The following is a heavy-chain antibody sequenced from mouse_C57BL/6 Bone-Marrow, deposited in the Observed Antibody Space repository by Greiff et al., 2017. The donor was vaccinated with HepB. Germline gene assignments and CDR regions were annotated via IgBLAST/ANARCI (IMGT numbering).Heavy chain of an antibody. CDR2: INPGSGGT. V-gene: IGHV1-54*01. D-gene: IGHD1-1*01. J-gene: IGHJ4*01. CDR3: ASSYGSSYDYAMDY. Sequence: QVQLQHSGAELVRPGTSVKVSCKASGYAFTNYLIEWVKQRPGQGLEWIGVINPGSGGTNYNEKFKGKATLTADKSSSTAYMQLSSLTSEDSAVYFCASSYGSSYDYAMDYWGQGTSVTVSS. CDR1: GYAFTNYL.